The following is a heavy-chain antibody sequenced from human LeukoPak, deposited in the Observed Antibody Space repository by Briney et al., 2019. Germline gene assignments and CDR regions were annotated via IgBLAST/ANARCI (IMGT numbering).Heavy chain of an antibody. Sequence: GGSLRLSCAASGFTFSSDSMHWVRQPPGKGLEWVAVIGSDGSITYYADSVRGRFTISRDNSKNTVSLQMDSLTTEDTAVYYCAKEKRVGRTPFDYWGQGSLVTVSS. V-gene: IGHV3-30*04. CDR3: AKEKRVGRTPFDY. CDR2: IGSDGSIT. CDR1: GFTFSSDS. J-gene: IGHJ4*02. D-gene: IGHD1-26*01.